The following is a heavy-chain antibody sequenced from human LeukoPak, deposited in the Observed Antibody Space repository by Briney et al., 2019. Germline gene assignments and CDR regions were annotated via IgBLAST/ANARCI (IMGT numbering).Heavy chain of an antibody. CDR3: ARDGGPAAATGYFDY. CDR1: GGTFSSYA. V-gene: IGHV1-69*05. CDR2: IIPIFGTA. J-gene: IGHJ4*02. Sequence: SVKVSCKASGGTFSSYAISWVRQAPGQGLEWMGGIIPIFGTANYAQKFQGRVTITTDESTSTAYMGLSSLRSEDTAVYYCARDGGPAAATGYFDYWGQGTLVTVSS. D-gene: IGHD2-2*01.